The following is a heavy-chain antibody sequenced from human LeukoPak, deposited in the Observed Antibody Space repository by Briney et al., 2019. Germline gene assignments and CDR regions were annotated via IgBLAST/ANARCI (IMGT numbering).Heavy chain of an antibody. CDR1: GFTVSTNS. D-gene: IGHD6-19*01. J-gene: IGHJ4*02. Sequence: PGGSLRLSCAASGFTVSTNSMSWVRQAPGKGLEWVSLIYSGGSTYYADSVQGRFTISRDNSKNTLYLQLNSVRAEDTAVYYCAKVAVAGPPHPYHFRYWGQGTLVTVSS. V-gene: IGHV3-66*01. CDR2: IYSGGST. CDR3: AKVAVAGPPHPYHFRY.